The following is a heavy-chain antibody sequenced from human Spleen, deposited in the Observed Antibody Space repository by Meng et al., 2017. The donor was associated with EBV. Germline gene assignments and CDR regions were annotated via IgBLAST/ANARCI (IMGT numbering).Heavy chain of an antibody. Sequence: GPLAVGGSGLVKPSQTLSLTCAVSGYSISSSSWWGWIRQPPGKGLEWIGYIYYSGSIYYNPSLKSRVTISVDKSKNQFSLKLSSVTAADTAVYYCAREGDYYDSSGYKRPDYWGQGTLVTVSS. J-gene: IGHJ4*02. CDR1: GYSISSSSW. V-gene: IGHV4-28*02. D-gene: IGHD3-22*01. CDR3: AREGDYYDSSGYKRPDY. CDR2: IYYSGSI.